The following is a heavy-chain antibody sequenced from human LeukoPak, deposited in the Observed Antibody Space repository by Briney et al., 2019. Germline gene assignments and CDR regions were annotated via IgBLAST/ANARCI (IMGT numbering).Heavy chain of an antibody. Sequence: SETLSLTCTVSGGSISNGGYYWSWIRQHPGKGLERIGYIYYSGNAYYNPSLKSRVTISVDTSNNQFSLNLSSVTAADTAVYYCARDHSGTYFGFYYYGMDVWGQGTTVTVSS. D-gene: IGHD1-26*01. CDR3: ARDHSGTYFGFYYYGMDV. J-gene: IGHJ6*02. CDR1: GGSISNGGYY. CDR2: IYYSGNA. V-gene: IGHV4-31*03.